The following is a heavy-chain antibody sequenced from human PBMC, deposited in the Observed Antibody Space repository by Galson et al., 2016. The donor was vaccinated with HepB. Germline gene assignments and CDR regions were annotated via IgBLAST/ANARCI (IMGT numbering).Heavy chain of an antibody. Sequence: SETLSLTCAVSGVSISSYDWWNWVRQAPGKGLEWIGEIYHGGRTIDNPSLKSRVTMSLDKSKNKFSLILSSVTAADTAIHYCATSDRLAGTDAFDIWGQETMVTVSS. CDR1: GVSISSYDW. D-gene: IGHD6-19*01. J-gene: IGHJ3*02. V-gene: IGHV4-4*02. CDR2: IYHGGRT. CDR3: ATSDRLAGTDAFDI.